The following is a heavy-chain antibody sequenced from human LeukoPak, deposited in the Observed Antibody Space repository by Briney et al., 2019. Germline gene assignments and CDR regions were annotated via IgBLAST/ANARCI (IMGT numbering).Heavy chain of an antibody. V-gene: IGHV1-18*01. CDR2: ISAYNGNT. J-gene: IGHJ5*02. CDR1: GYTFTSYG. Sequence: ASVKVSCKASGYTFTSYGISWVRQAPGQGLEWMGWISAYNGNTNYAQKLQGRVTMTTDTSTSTAYMELRSLRSDDTAVYYCARIPRIAVAQYNWFDPWGQGTQVTVSS. CDR3: ARIPRIAVAQYNWFDP. D-gene: IGHD6-19*01.